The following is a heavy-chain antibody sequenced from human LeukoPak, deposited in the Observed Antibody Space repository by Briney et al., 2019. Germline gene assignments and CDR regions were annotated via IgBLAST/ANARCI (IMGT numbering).Heavy chain of an antibody. CDR2: IKQDGSEK. D-gene: IGHD2-15*01. CDR3: ARRFGYCSGGSCSYFDY. V-gene: IGHV3-7*01. J-gene: IGHJ4*02. Sequence: GGSLRLSCAASGFTLSSYWMNWVRQAPGKGLEWVANIKQDGSEKNYVDSVKGRFTISRDNAKNSLYLQMNSLRAEDTAVYYCARRFGYCSGGSCSYFDYWGQGTLVTVSS. CDR1: GFTLSSYW.